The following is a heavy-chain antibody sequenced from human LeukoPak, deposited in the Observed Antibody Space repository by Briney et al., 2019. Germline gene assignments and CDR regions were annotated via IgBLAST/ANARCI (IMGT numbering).Heavy chain of an antibody. V-gene: IGHV1-46*01. J-gene: IGHJ4*02. D-gene: IGHD4-11*01. CDR1: GYTFTNYY. Sequence: ASVKVSCKASGYTFTNYYIHWVRQAPGQGLGWMGITDPIGGSTNYAQKFQGRVTMTRDTSTSTVYMELSSLRSEDSAVYYCARWTTTYLDYWGQGTLVTVSS. CDR3: ARWTTTYLDY. CDR2: TDPIGGST.